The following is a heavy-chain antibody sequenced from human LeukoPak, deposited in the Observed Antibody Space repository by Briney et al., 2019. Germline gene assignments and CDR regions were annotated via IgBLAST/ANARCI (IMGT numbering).Heavy chain of an antibody. CDR1: GFTFSSYW. D-gene: IGHD3-22*01. V-gene: IGHV3-7*03. Sequence: GGSLRLSCAASGFTFSSYWMTWVRQAPGKGLEWVANINQDGSEKYYVDSVKGRFTISRDNAKNSLYLQMNSLRAEDTALYYCAKDGTYYYDSSGYWGYFDYWGQGTLVTVSS. CDR2: INQDGSEK. CDR3: AKDGTYYYDSSGYWGYFDY. J-gene: IGHJ4*02.